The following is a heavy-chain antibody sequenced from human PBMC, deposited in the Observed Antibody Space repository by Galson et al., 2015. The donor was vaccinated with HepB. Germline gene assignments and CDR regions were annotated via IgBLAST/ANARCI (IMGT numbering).Heavy chain of an antibody. D-gene: IGHD3-22*01. Sequence: SVKVSCKASGYTFTGYHLHWVRQAPGQGLEWMGRINPDGGATNEAQKFQDRVTMTRETSTTTVYMELRRLRSDDTAVYYCARVQFYYDSRGRRGVFDIWGRGTMVTVSS. CDR1: GYTFTGYH. J-gene: IGHJ3*02. CDR2: INPDGGAT. CDR3: ARVQFYYDSRGRRGVFDI. V-gene: IGHV1-2*06.